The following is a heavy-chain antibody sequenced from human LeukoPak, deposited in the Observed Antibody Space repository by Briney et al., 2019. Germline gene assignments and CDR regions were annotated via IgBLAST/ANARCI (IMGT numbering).Heavy chain of an antibody. CDR2: IYYSGST. Sequence: SETLSLTCTVSGGSISSSSYYWGWIRQPPGTGREWIGSIYYSGSTYYNPSLKSRVTISVDTSKNQFSLKLSSVTAADTALYYCARRSLWLRPSYYFDYWGQGTLVTVSS. D-gene: IGHD5-12*01. CDR3: ARRSLWLRPSYYFDY. V-gene: IGHV4-39*01. J-gene: IGHJ4*02. CDR1: GGSISSSSYY.